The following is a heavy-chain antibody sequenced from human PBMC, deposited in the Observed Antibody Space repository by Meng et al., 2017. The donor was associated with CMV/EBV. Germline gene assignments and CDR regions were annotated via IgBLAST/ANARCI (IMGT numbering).Heavy chain of an antibody. CDR1: GGTFSSYA. Sequence: SVKVSCKASGGTFSSYAISWVRQAPGQGLEWMGGIIPIFGTANYAQKFQGRVTITTDESTSTAYMELSSLRSEDTAVYYCARDRCVLLTSYPTPYYYYYGMDVWGQGTTVTVYS. D-gene: IGHD1-26*01. V-gene: IGHV1-69*05. J-gene: IGHJ6*02. CDR2: IIPIFGTA. CDR3: ARDRCVLLTSYPTPYYYYYGMDV.